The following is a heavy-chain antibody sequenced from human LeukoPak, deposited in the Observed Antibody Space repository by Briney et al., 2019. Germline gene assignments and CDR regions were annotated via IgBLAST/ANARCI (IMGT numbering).Heavy chain of an antibody. V-gene: IGHV3-NL1*01. CDR3: VGGP. Sequence: PGGSLRLSCAASGFTFSSYGMHWVRQAPGKGLEWVSVIYSGGNTYYADSVKDRFTISRDNSKNTLYLQMNSLRAEDTAVYYCVGGPSGQGTLVTVSS. CDR2: IYSGGNT. CDR1: GFTFSSYG. J-gene: IGHJ5*02. D-gene: IGHD3-16*01.